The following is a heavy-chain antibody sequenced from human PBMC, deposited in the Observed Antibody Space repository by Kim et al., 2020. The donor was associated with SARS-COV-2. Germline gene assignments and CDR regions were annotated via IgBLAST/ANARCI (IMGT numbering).Heavy chain of an antibody. Sequence: GQKFQGRVTMTEDTSTDTAYMELSSLRSEDTAVYYCATEAAIFGVVMPGYWGQGTLVTVSS. J-gene: IGHJ4*02. V-gene: IGHV1-24*01. CDR3: ATEAAIFGVVMPGY. D-gene: IGHD3-3*01.